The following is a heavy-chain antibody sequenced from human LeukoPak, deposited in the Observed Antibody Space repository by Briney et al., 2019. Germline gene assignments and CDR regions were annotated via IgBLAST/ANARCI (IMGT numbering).Heavy chain of an antibody. CDR3: ARARSREYSSGWYHDY. J-gene: IGHJ4*02. CDR1: GFTFDDYA. V-gene: IGHV3-43*02. CDR2: ISGDGGST. D-gene: IGHD6-19*01. Sequence: PGGSLRLSCAASGFTFDDYAMHWVRQAPGKGLEWVSLISGDGGSTYYADSVKGRFTISRDNSKNTLYLQMNSLRAEDTAVYYCARARSREYSSGWYHDYWGQGTLVTVSS.